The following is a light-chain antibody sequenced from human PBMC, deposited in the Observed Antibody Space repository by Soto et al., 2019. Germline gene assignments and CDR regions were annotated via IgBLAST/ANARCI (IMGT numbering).Light chain of an antibody. V-gene: IGKV3-20*01. CDR2: GAS. CDR3: QQYGGSPPIT. Sequence: EIVLTQSPGTLSSSPGERTTLSCRASQSISSSYLAWYQQKPGQAPRLLIYGASSRATGIPDRFSGSGSGTDFTLTISRLEPEDFAGYYCQQYGGSPPITFGQGTRLEIK. CDR1: QSISSSY. J-gene: IGKJ5*01.